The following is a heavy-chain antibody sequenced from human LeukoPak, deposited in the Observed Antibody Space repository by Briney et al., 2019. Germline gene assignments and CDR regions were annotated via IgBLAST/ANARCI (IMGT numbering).Heavy chain of an antibody. J-gene: IGHJ4*02. CDR2: IKQDASER. D-gene: IGHD1-1*01. Sequence: GGSLRLSCAASGFTFSSYWLTWVRQAPGKGLEWVANIKQDASERYYVDSVKGRFTISRDNAKNSLYLQMNSLRAEDTAVYYCATPTAGTWHFDYWGQGTLVTVSS. V-gene: IGHV3-7*01. CDR1: GFTFSSYW. CDR3: ATPTAGTWHFDY.